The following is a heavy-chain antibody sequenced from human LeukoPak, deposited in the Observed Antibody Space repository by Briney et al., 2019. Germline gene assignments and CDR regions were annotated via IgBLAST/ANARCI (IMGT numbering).Heavy chain of an antibody. CDR2: INAGNGNT. Sequence: ASVKVSCKASGYTFTSYAMHWVRQAPGQRLEWMGWINAGNGNTKYSQKFQGGVTITRGTSASTAYMELSSLRSEDTAVYYCARDHVSVTTSLDYWGQGTLVTVSS. J-gene: IGHJ4*02. CDR3: ARDHVSVTTSLDY. V-gene: IGHV1-3*01. CDR1: GYTFTSYA. D-gene: IGHD4-17*01.